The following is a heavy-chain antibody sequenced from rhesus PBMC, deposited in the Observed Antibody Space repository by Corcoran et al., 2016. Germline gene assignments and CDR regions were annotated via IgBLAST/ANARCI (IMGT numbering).Heavy chain of an antibody. CDR3: TRGWELQSSEYFEF. D-gene: IGHD1-44*02. CDR2: INPSNGNT. V-gene: IGHV1S9*01. Sequence: QVQLVQSGAEVKKPGASVKLACKASGYTLTSYYINWVRQDPGQVIEWMEWINPSNGNTGYAQKFQGRVTMTRDTSTSTAYMELSSLRSEDTAVYYCTRGWELQSSEYFEFWGQGALVTVSS. J-gene: IGHJ1*01. CDR1: GYTLTSYY.